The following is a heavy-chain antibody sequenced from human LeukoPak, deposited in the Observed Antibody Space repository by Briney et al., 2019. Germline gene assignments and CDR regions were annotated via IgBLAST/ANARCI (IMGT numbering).Heavy chain of an antibody. CDR1: DYSISSGYF. CDR3: ARAYSGSSGVFDY. Sequence: ASETLSLTCTVSDYSISSGYFWGWIRQTPGKGLEWIGSIYHSGSTYYNPSLQSRVTISVDTSKNQFSLKLSSVTAADTAVYYCARAYSGSSGVFDYWGRGTLVTVSS. D-gene: IGHD3-10*01. V-gene: IGHV4-38-2*02. J-gene: IGHJ4*02. CDR2: IYHSGST.